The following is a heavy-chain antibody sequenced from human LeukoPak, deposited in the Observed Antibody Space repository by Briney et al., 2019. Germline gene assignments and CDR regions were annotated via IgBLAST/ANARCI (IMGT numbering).Heavy chain of an antibody. D-gene: IGHD6-13*01. CDR3: AREKAAGDYYYCGMDV. V-gene: IGHV4-59*01. J-gene: IGHJ6*02. CDR2: IYCSGST. Sequence: SETLSLTCTVSGGSISSYYWSWIRQPPGKGLEWIGYIYCSGSTNYNPSLKSRVTISVDTSKNQFSLKLSSVTAADTAVYYCAREKAAGDYYYCGMDVWGQGTTVTVSS. CDR1: GGSISSYY.